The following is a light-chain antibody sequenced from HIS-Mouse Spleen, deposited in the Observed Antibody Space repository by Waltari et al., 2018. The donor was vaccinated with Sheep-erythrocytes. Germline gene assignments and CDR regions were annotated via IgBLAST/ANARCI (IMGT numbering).Light chain of an antibody. CDR1: SSDVGGYNY. CDR2: DGS. Sequence: QSALTQPRSVSGSPGQSVTISCTGTSSDVGGYNYVSWYQQHPGKAPKLMIYDGSKRPSGVPDRFSGPKSGNTASLTISGLQAEDESDYYCCSYAGSYNHVFATGTKVTVL. J-gene: IGLJ1*01. CDR3: CSYAGSYNHV. V-gene: IGLV2-11*01.